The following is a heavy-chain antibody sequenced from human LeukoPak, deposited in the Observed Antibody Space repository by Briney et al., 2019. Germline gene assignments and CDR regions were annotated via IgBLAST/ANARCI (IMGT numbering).Heavy chain of an antibody. V-gene: IGHV3-74*01. D-gene: IGHD5-24*01. Sequence: PGGSLRLSCAASGFTFSNYWMHWVRQAPGKGLVWVSRVNTDESTTTYADFVKGRFTISRDNAKNTLYLQMNSLRAEDAAVYYCARVGDGGFHFDSWGQGTLVTVSS. CDR2: VNTDESTT. J-gene: IGHJ4*02. CDR1: GFTFSNYW. CDR3: ARVGDGGFHFDS.